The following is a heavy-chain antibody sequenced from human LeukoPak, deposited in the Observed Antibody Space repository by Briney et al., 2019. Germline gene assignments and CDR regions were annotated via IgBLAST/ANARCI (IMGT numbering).Heavy chain of an antibody. Sequence: PGGSLRLSCVASGFTFSSYAMSWVRQAAGKGLEWVSSTSSSGETTYYADSVKGRFTISRDSSRNTLYLQMNSLRAEDTAVYYCAKDRPNYYGTNGHYYRRDGGCWGQGTLVTVSS. V-gene: IGHV3-23*01. J-gene: IGHJ4*02. CDR3: AKDRPNYYGTNGHYYRRDGGC. CDR1: GFTFSSYA. CDR2: TSSSGETT. D-gene: IGHD3-22*01.